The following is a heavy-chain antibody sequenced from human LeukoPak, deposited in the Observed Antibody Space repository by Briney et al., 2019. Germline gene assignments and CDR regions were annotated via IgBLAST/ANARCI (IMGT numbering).Heavy chain of an antibody. D-gene: IGHD3-9*01. CDR2: IIPILGIA. Sequence: SVKVSCNASGGTFSSYAISWVRQAPGQGLEWMGRIIPILGIANYAQKFQGRVTITADKSTSTAYMELSSLRSEDTAVYYCATTRGELRYFDWLLSWGQGTLVTVSS. CDR1: GGTFSSYA. V-gene: IGHV1-69*04. CDR3: ATTRGELRYFDWLLS. J-gene: IGHJ4*02.